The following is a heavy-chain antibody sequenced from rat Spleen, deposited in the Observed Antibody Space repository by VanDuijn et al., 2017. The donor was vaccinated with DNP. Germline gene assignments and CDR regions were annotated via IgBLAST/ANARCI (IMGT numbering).Heavy chain of an antibody. CDR2: ITSNSGAT. Sequence: EVQLVESGGGLVQPGRSLKVSCVASGFTFNNYWMTWIRQVPGKGLEWLASITSNSGATYYLDSVKGRFTISRDDAKDTLYLQMNSLRSEDTATYYCAREGDYYDGYGDALDAWGQGTSVTVSS. V-gene: IGHV5-31*01. CDR3: AREGDYYDGYGDALDA. D-gene: IGHD1-12*03. CDR1: GFTFNNYW. J-gene: IGHJ4*01.